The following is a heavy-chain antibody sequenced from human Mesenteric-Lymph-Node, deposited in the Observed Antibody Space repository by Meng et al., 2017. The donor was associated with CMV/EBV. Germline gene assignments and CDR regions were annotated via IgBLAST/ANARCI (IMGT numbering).Heavy chain of an antibody. CDR1: GFTFSSYW. CDR2: IKQDGSEK. V-gene: IGHV3-7*01. D-gene: IGHD6-13*01. J-gene: IGHJ4*02. CDR3: VRVAAGTASFDY. Sequence: GESLKISCAASGFTFSSYWMTWVRQAPGKGLEWVANIKQDGSEKYYVDSVKGRFTISRDNAKNSLYLQMNSLRAEDTAVYYCVRVAAGTASFDYWGQGTLVTVSS.